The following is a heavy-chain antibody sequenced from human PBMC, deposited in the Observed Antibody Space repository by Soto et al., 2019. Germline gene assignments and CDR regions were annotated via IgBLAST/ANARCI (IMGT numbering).Heavy chain of an antibody. CDR3: ARDGPYSSSPYDY. CDR2: IIPILGIA. Sequence: QVQLVQSGAEVKKPGSSVKVSCKASGGTFSSYTISWVRQAPGQGLEWMGRIIPILGIANYAQKFQGRVKITADKSTSTAYMELSSLRSEDTAVYYCARDGPYSSSPYDYWGQGTLVTVSS. V-gene: IGHV1-69*08. D-gene: IGHD6-13*01. J-gene: IGHJ4*02. CDR1: GGTFSSYT.